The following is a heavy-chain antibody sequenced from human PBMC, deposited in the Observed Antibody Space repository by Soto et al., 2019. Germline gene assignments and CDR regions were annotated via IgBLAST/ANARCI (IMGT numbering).Heavy chain of an antibody. J-gene: IGHJ6*03. V-gene: IGHV3-23*01. CDR1: GFTFSSYA. Sequence: EVQLLESGGGLVQPGGSLRLSCAASGFTFSSYAMSWVRQAPGKGLEWVSAISGSGGSTYYADSVKGRFTISRDNSKNTLYLQMNSLRAEDTAVYYCARTEGYGGSRFYYYYYMDVWGKGTTVTVSS. D-gene: IGHD4-17*01. CDR2: ISGSGGST. CDR3: ARTEGYGGSRFYYYYYMDV.